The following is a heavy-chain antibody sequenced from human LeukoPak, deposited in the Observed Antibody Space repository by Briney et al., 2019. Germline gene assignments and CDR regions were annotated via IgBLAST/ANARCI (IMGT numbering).Heavy chain of an antibody. Sequence: SETLSLTCTVSGGSISSSSYYWGWIRQPPGKGLEWIGSIYYSGSTYYNPSLKSRVTISVDTSKNQFSLKLSSVTAADTAVYYCARLEASIADYWGQGTLVTVSS. J-gene: IGHJ4*02. CDR1: GGSISSSSYY. V-gene: IGHV4-39*01. CDR3: ARLEASIADY. CDR2: IYYSGST. D-gene: IGHD1-1*01.